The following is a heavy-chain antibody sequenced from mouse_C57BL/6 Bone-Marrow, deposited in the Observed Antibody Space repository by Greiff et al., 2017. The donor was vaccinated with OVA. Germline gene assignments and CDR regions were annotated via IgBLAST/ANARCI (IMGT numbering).Heavy chain of an antibody. V-gene: IGHV1-69*01. CDR1: GYTFTSYW. D-gene: IGHD1-1*01. CDR2: IDPSDSYT. J-gene: IGHJ3*01. Sequence: QVQLQQPGAELVMPGASVKLSCKASGYTFTSYWMHWVKQRPGQGLEWIGEIDPSDSYTNYNQKFKGKSTLTVDNSSSTAYMQLSSLTSEDSAVYYCARVYYYGSSYETWFAYWGQGTLVTVSA. CDR3: ARVYYYGSSYETWFAY.